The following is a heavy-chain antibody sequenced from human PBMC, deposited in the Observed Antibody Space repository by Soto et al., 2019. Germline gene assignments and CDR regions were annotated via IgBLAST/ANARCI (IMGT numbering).Heavy chain of an antibody. J-gene: IGHJ6*02. CDR3: ARGAVTTVTRRGYYYYGMDV. CDR1: GGTFSSYA. Sequence: QVQLVQSGAEVKKPGSSVKVSCKASGGTFSSYAISWVRQAPGQGLEWMGGIIPIFGTANYAQKFQGRVTITADESTSTAYMELSSLRSEDTAVYYCARGAVTTVTRRGYYYYGMDVWGQGTTVTVSS. CDR2: IIPIFGTA. D-gene: IGHD4-17*01. V-gene: IGHV1-69*12.